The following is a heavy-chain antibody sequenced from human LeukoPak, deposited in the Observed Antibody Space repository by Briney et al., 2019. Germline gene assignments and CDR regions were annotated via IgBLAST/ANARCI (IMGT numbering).Heavy chain of an antibody. V-gene: IGHV5-51*01. CDR3: ARLMLFEYGDYGDAFDI. J-gene: IGHJ3*02. Sequence: GESLKISCKGSGYDFSTYYIGWVRQLPGKGLEWMGVIYSGDYDTTYSPSLEDEVTMSVDKSSSSAYLQWRSLKASDTAMYYCARLMLFEYGDYGDAFDIWGQGTMVTVSS. D-gene: IGHD4-17*01. CDR1: GYDFSTYY. CDR2: IYSGDYDT.